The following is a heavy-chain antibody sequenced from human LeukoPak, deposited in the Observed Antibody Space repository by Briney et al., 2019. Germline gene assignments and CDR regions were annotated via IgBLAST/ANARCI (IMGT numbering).Heavy chain of an antibody. J-gene: IGHJ4*02. CDR1: GVTISGYW. Sequence: GGSLRLSCAASGVTISGYWMSWVRQAPGKGLEWVANIKQDASEIYYVGSVKGRFTISRDNAKNSVFLQMNSLRAEDTAVYYCATDGGPFDNWGQGILVTVSS. V-gene: IGHV3-7*01. CDR3: ATDGGPFDN. D-gene: IGHD3-10*01. CDR2: IKQDASEI.